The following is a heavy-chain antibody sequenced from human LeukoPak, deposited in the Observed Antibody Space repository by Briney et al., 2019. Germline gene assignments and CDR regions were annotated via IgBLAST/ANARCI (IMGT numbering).Heavy chain of an antibody. J-gene: IGHJ6*02. V-gene: IGHV1-69*13. CDR2: IIPIFGTT. D-gene: IGHD6-6*01. Sequence: SVKVSCKASGGTFSNYAINWVRQAPGQGLEWMGGIIPIFGTTNYAQKFQGRVTITADESTSTAYMELSSLRSEDTAVYYCARVQYSSSFDYYYYGMDVWGQGATVTVSS. CDR3: ARVQYSSSFDYYYYGMDV. CDR1: GGTFSNYA.